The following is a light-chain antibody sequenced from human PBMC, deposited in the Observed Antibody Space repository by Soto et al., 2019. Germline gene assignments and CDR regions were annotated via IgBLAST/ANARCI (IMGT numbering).Light chain of an antibody. V-gene: IGKV3-15*01. CDR1: QSVSNN. J-gene: IGKJ1*01. Sequence: EIVMTQSPATLSVSPGERATLSCRASQSVSNNLAWYQKKPGQAPRLLIYGASTRATGIPARFSGSGSGTEFTLTISSLQSEDFAFYYCQQYHNWWTFGQGTRV. CDR2: GAS. CDR3: QQYHNWWT.